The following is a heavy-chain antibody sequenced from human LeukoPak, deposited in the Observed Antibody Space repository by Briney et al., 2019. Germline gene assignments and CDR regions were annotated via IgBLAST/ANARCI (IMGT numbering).Heavy chain of an antibody. CDR1: GGSFSGYY. D-gene: IGHD3-9*01. CDR3: ARRIWYHDILTAYNI. Sequence: PSETLSLTCAVYGGSFSGYYWSWIRQPPGKGLGWIGEINHSGSTNYNPSLKSRVTISVDTSKNQFSLNLSSVTAADTAVYYCARRIWYHDILTAYNIWGQGTPVTVSS. CDR2: INHSGST. J-gene: IGHJ4*02. V-gene: IGHV4-34*01.